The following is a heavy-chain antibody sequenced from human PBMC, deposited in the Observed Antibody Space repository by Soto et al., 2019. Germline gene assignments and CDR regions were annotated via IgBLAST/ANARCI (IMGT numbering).Heavy chain of an antibody. D-gene: IGHD2-15*01. J-gene: IGHJ4*02. V-gene: IGHV4-34*01. CDR2: IHHSGST. Sequence: PSETLSLTCAVYGGSFSGYYWSWIRQPPGKGLEWIGEIHHSGSTNYNPSLKRRVTISLDTSKNQFSLNLSSVTAADTAFYYCARHCSGGSCLAYWGQGTLVTVSS. CDR3: ARHCSGGSCLAY. CDR1: GGSFSGYY.